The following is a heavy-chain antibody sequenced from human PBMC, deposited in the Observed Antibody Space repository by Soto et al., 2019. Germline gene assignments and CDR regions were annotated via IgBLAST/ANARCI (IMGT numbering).Heavy chain of an antibody. D-gene: IGHD3-16*01. CDR3: AHDHGGQSGNFIFDN. Sequence: PGGSLRLCYSASGFSFSSYEMNWFRQAPGEGLEXVSYISSGGSTIHYVDSVEGRFTIFRDNAKKTLYLQMNSLRAEDKAVYYCAHDHGGQSGNFIFDNWGQGAPVTVS. CDR2: ISSGGSTI. CDR1: GFSFSSYE. V-gene: IGHV3-48*03. J-gene: IGHJ4*02.